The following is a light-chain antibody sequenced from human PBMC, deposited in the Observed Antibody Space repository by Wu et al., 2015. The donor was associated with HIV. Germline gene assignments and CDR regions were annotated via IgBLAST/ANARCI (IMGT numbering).Light chain of an antibody. CDR2: QAS. CDR1: QSISSW. V-gene: IGKV1-5*03. J-gene: IGKJ1*01. CDR3: QYYNSYSGT. Sequence: DIQMTQSPSTLSASIGDRVTITCRASQSISSWLAWYQQKPGKAPKPLIYQASTLESGVPSRFSGSASGTHFTLTINSLQPDDFATYYCQYYNSYSGTFGQGTKVEIK.